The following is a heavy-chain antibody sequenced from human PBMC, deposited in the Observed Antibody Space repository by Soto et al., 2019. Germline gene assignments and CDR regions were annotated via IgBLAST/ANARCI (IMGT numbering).Heavy chain of an antibody. CDR2: IYPCDSDT. J-gene: IGHJ6*02. CDR1: GYSFTSYW. D-gene: IGHD3-3*01. V-gene: IGHV5-51*01. Sequence: GESLKISCKGSGYSFTSYWIGWVRQMPGKGLEWMGIIYPCDSDTRYSPSFQGQVTISADKSISTAYLQWSSLKASDTAMYYCVSLGNDCWSGYCTPSGIRDVWGQGTTVTVSS. CDR3: VSLGNDCWSGYCTPSGIRDV.